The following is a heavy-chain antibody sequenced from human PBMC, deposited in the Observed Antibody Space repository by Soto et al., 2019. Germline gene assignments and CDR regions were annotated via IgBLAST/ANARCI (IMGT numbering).Heavy chain of an antibody. CDR3: ARIEFGIERGADCTNGVCHNDY. Sequence: SETLSLTCAVSGGSISSSNWWSWVRQPPGKGLEWIGEIYHSGSTNYNPSLKSRVTISVDKSKNQFSLKLSSVTAADTAVYYCARIEFGIERGADCTNGVCHNDYWGQGTLVTVSS. CDR1: GGSISSSNW. D-gene: IGHD2-8*01. J-gene: IGHJ4*02. V-gene: IGHV4-4*02. CDR2: IYHSGST.